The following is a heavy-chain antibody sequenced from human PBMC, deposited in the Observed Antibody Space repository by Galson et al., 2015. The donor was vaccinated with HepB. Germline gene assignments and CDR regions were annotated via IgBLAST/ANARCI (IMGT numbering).Heavy chain of an antibody. CDR2: ISGSSGST. J-gene: IGHJ4*02. Sequence: SLRLSCAASGFTFSNYAMSWVRQAPGKGLEWVSGISGSSGSTYYPDSVKGRFTISRDNSKNTLYLQMNSLRAEDTAVYYCAKDREYSTSFYYFDYWGQGTLVTVSS. V-gene: IGHV3-23*01. D-gene: IGHD6-6*01. CDR3: AKDREYSTSFYYFDY. CDR1: GFTFSNYA.